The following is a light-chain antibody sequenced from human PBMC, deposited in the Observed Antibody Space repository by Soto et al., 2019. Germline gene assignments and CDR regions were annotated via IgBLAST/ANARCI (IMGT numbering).Light chain of an antibody. CDR1: QGISNY. J-gene: IGKJ1*01. CDR2: STS. Sequence: DIQMTQSPSSLSASVGDRVTITCRASQGISNYLGWYQQKLGQAPKSLIYSTSSFQSGVSSKFSGSGSWTDFTLTITDMQPDAFATYYCQQDYRYPWTFGQGTKVEI. V-gene: IGKV1-16*02. CDR3: QQDYRYPWT.